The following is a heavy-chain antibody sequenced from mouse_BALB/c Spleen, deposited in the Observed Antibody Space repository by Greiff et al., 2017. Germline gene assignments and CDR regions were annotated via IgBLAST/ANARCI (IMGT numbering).Heavy chain of an antibody. V-gene: IGHV2-9*02. CDR1: GFSLTSYC. J-gene: IGHJ1*01. CDR3: ARPTATWYFDV. CDR2: IWAGGST. D-gene: IGHD1-2*01. Sequence: VELVESRPGLVAPSQSLSITCPVSGFSLTSYCVHWVRQPPGKGLGWLGVIWAGGSTNYNSALMSRLSISKDNSKSQVFLKMNSLQTDDTAMYYCARPTATWYFDVWGAGTTVTVSS.